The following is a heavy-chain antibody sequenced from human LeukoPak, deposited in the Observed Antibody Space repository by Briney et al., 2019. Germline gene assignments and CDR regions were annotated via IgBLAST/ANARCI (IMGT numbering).Heavy chain of an antibody. D-gene: IGHD3-22*01. CDR2: IKQDGSEK. CDR3: ARGNYDSSGYFPCGY. Sequence: GGSLRLSCAASGFTFNNYWMSWVRQAPGKGLEWVANIKQDGSEKYYVDSVKGRFTISRDNAKNSLYLQMNSLRAEDTAVYYCARGNYDSSGYFPCGYWGQGTLVTVSS. J-gene: IGHJ4*02. CDR1: GFTFNNYW. V-gene: IGHV3-7*01.